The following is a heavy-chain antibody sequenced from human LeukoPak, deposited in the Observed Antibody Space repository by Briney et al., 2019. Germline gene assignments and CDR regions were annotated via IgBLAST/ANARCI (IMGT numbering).Heavy chain of an antibody. Sequence: GAPRILCSSFGISIISCPYRAGRRAPGEGGEGGVALIDSGGSTYYADSVKGRFTISRDNSKNTVYLQMNSLRAEDTAVYYCAKGCMTTVTTYFDYWGQGTLVTVSS. D-gene: IGHD4-17*01. J-gene: IGHJ4*02. CDR1: GISIISCP. CDR3: AKGCMTTVTTYFDY. CDR2: LIDSGGST. V-gene: IGHV3-23*01.